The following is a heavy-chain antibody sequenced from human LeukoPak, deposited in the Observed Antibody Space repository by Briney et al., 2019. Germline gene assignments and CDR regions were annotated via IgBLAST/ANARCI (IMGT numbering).Heavy chain of an antibody. CDR3: ARDPLIPAAQVHYYMDV. J-gene: IGHJ6*03. CDR2: INPNSGGT. V-gene: IGHV1-2*02. CDR1: GYTFTGYY. D-gene: IGHD2-2*01. Sequence: ASVKVSCKASGYTFTGYYMHWVRQAPGQGLEWMGWINPNSGGTNYAQKFQGRVTMTRDTSISTAYMELSRLRSDDTAVYYCARDPLIPAAQVHYYMDVWGKGTTVTVSS.